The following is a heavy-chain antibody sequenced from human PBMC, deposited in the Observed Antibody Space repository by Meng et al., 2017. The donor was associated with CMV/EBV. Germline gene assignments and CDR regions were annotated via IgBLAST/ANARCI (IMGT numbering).Heavy chain of an antibody. CDR1: GFTFSDYY. Sequence: GGSLRLSCAASGFTFSDYYTSWIRQAPGKGLEWVSYISSSGSTIYYADSVKGRFTISRDNAKNSLYLQMNSLRAEDTAVYYCAREPPGNYIYYYYGMDVWGQGTTVTVSS. CDR2: ISSSGSTI. D-gene: IGHD4-11*01. CDR3: AREPPGNYIYYYYGMDV. V-gene: IGHV3-11*04. J-gene: IGHJ6*02.